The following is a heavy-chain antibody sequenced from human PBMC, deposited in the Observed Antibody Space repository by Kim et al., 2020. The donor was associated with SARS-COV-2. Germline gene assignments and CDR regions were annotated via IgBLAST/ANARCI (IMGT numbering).Heavy chain of an antibody. CDR3: ARDAEMATLGGAWDYFDY. CDR1: GGSISSSSYY. Sequence: SETLSLTCTVSGGSISSSSYYWGWIRQPPGKGLEWIGSIYYSGSTYYNPSLKSRVTISVDTSKNQFSLKLSSVTAADTAVYYCARDAEMATLGGAWDYFDYWGQGTLVTVSS. CDR2: IYYSGST. J-gene: IGHJ4*02. V-gene: IGHV4-39*07. D-gene: IGHD5-12*01.